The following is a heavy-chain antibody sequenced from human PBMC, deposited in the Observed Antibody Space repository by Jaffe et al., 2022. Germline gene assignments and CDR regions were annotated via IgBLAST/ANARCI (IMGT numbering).Heavy chain of an antibody. J-gene: IGHJ3*02. V-gene: IGHV4-61*02. CDR3: ARSGEWDGSGWYGAFDI. CDR2: IYTSGST. CDR1: GGSISSGSYY. Sequence: QVQLQESGPGLVKPSQTLSLTCTVSGGSISSGSYYWSWIRQPAGKGLEWIGRIYTSGSTNYNPSLKSRVTISVDTSKNQFSLKLSSVTAADTAVYYCARSGEWDGSGWYGAFDIWGQGTMVTVSS. D-gene: IGHD6-19*01.